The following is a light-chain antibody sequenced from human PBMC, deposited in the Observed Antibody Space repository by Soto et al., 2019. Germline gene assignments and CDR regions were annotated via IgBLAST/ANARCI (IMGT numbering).Light chain of an antibody. Sequence: QSVLTQPPSASGTPGQRVTISCSGSISNVGSNNVNWYQQLPGTAPKLLIYGDDQRPSGVPARFSGSKSGTSAALAISGLQSGDERAYFCVAWDNGLSGHDVFGTGPNVTVL. CDR1: ISNVGSNN. CDR3: VAWDNGLSGHDV. V-gene: IGLV1-44*01. J-gene: IGLJ1*01. CDR2: GDD.